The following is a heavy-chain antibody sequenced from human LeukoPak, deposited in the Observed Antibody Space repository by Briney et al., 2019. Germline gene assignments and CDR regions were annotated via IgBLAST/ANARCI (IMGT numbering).Heavy chain of an antibody. V-gene: IGHV3-74*01. Sequence: RSGGSLRLSCAASGFPFRSYWMEWVRQAPGKGLVWVSTINGDGSNTGYADSVKGRFTISRDNAKNSLYLQMNSLRAEDTAVYYCARAAMIVDRDAFDIWGQGTMVTVSS. CDR2: INGDGSNT. J-gene: IGHJ3*02. D-gene: IGHD3-22*01. CDR1: GFPFRSYW. CDR3: ARAAMIVDRDAFDI.